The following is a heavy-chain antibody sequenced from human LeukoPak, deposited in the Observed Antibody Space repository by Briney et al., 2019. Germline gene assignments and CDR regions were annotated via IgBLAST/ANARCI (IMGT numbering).Heavy chain of an antibody. CDR1: GFTFSDYY. CDR2: ISNSGSII. V-gene: IGHV3-11*01. D-gene: IGHD6-19*01. CDR3: ARGRIAVPTDFDY. Sequence: GGSLRLSCAASGFTFSDYYMSWIRQAPREGLEWVSYISNSGSIIRYADSVKGRFTISRDNAKNSLYLQMNSLRAEDTAVYYCARGRIAVPTDFDYWGQGTLVTVSS. J-gene: IGHJ4*02.